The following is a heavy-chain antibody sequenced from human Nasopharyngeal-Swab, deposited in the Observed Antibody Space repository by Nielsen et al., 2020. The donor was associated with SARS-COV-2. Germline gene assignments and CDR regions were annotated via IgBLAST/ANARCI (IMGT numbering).Heavy chain of an antibody. J-gene: IGHJ6*03. CDR2: ISGSGGST. CDR1: GFTFSSYA. V-gene: IGHV3-23*01. D-gene: IGHD3-3*01. Sequence: GGSLRLSCAASGFTFSSYAMSWVRQAPGKGLEWVSAISGSGGSTYYADSVKGRFTISRDNSKNTLYLQMNSLRAEDTAVYYCAKVSHVLRFLEWLLYRDTSDMDVWGKGTTVTVPS. CDR3: AKVSHVLRFLEWLLYRDTSDMDV.